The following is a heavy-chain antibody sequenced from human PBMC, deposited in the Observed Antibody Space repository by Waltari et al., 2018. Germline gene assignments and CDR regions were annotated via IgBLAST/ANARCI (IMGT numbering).Heavy chain of an antibody. V-gene: IGHV4-34*01. D-gene: IGHD4-17*01. CDR3: ARGYYGDY. J-gene: IGHJ4*02. CDR1: GGSFRGDY. Sequence: QVQLQQWGAGLLTPSETLSLTCAVYGGSFRGDYWSWIRQPPGKGLEWIGEINHSGSTNYNPSLKSRVTISVDTSKNQFSLKLSSVTAADTAVYYCARGYYGDYWGQGTLVTVSS. CDR2: INHSGST.